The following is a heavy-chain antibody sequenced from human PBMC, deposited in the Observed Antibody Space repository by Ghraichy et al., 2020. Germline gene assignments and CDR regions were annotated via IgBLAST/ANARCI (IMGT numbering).Heavy chain of an antibody. CDR3: AKDKWGRTNYYFDY. CDR1: GFTFSNYA. D-gene: IGHD7-27*01. CDR2: VSGSGSDT. Sequence: GESLNISCAASGFTFSNYAMSWVRQAPGEGLEWVSAVSGSGSDTYYADSVKGRFTISRDNSENTLYLQMNSLSAEDTAVYYCAKDKWGRTNYYFDYWGQGILVTVSS. J-gene: IGHJ4*02. V-gene: IGHV3-23*01.